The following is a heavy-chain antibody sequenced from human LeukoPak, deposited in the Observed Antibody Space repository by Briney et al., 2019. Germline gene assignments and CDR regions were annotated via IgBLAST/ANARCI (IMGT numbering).Heavy chain of an antibody. J-gene: IGHJ4*02. CDR3: ARLTLQDYYDSSGFDY. V-gene: IGHV4-59*08. D-gene: IGHD3-22*01. CDR2: IYYSGST. Sequence: SETLSLTCTVSGGSISSYYWSWIRQPPGKGLEWIGYIYYSGSTSYNPSLKSRVTISVDTSKNQFSLKLSSVTAADTAVYYCARLTLQDYYDSSGFDYWGQGTLVTVSS. CDR1: GGSISSYY.